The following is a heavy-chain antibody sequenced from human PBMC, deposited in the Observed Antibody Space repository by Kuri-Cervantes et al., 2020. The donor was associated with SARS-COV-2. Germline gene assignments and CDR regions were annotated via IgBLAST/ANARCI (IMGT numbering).Heavy chain of an antibody. D-gene: IGHD3-16*01. CDR3: ARDLGLTY. V-gene: IGHV4-38-2*02. CDR2: IYHSGST. Sequence: GSLRLSCTVSGYSISSGYYWGWIRQPPGKGLEWIGSIYHSGSTYYNPSLKSRVTISVDTSKNQFSLKLSSVTAADTAVYYCARDLGLTYWGQGTLVTVSS. J-gene: IGHJ4*02. CDR1: GYSISSGYY.